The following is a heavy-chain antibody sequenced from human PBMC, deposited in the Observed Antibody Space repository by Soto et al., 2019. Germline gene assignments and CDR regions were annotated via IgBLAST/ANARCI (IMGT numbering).Heavy chain of an antibody. V-gene: IGHV4-61*01. D-gene: IGHD3-3*01. Sequence: QVQLQESGPGLVKPSETLSLTCTVSGGSVSSGSYYWSWIRQPPGKGLEWIGYIYYSGSTNYNPSLKSRVTIAVDTSKNQFSLKLSSVTAADTAVYYCARVYYDFWSGYYGNWFDPWGQGTLVTVSS. J-gene: IGHJ5*02. CDR2: IYYSGST. CDR1: GGSVSSGSYY. CDR3: ARVYYDFWSGYYGNWFDP.